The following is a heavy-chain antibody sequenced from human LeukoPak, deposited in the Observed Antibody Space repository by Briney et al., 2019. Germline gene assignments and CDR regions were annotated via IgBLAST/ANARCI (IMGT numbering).Heavy chain of an antibody. J-gene: IGHJ4*02. CDR1: GYTRTELF. CDR2: FDPEDGET. V-gene: IGHV1-24*01. Sequence: ASVKVSCKVSGYTRTELFMHWVRQAPGKGLEWMGGFDPEDGETIYAQKFQGRVTMTEDTSTDTAYMELSSLRSEDTAVYYCATAEYDSSGHKGFDYWGQGTLVTVSS. D-gene: IGHD3-22*01. CDR3: ATAEYDSSGHKGFDY.